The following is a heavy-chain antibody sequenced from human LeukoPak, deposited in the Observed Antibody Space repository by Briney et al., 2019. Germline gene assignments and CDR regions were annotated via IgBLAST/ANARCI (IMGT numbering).Heavy chain of an antibody. D-gene: IGHD6-13*01. CDR2: IYHSGST. V-gene: IGHV4-30-2*01. Sequence: PSQTLSLTCTVSGGSISSGGYYWSWIRQPPGKGLEWIGYIYHSGSTHYNPSLKSRVTISVDRSKNQFSLKLSSVTAADTAVYYCARGGIAAAHWFDPWGQGTLVTVSS. CDR1: GGSISSGGYY. J-gene: IGHJ5*02. CDR3: ARGGIAAAHWFDP.